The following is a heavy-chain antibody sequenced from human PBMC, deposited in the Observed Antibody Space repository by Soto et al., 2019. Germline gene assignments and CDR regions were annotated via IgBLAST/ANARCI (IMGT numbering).Heavy chain of an antibody. CDR3: ARTFDYYGMDV. Sequence: KTSETLSLTCAVSGYSIASGYYWAWIRQSPGKGLGWIGSIYHAGSVYYNPSLNSRVAVSLDTSKNHFSLKLTSVTAADTAVYYCARTFDYYGMDVWGQGTTVTVSS. V-gene: IGHV4-38-2*01. J-gene: IGHJ6*02. CDR1: GYSIASGYY. CDR2: IYHAGSV.